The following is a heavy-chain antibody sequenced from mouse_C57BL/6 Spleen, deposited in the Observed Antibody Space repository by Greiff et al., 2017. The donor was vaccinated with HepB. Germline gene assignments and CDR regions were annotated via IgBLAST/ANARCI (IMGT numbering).Heavy chain of an antibody. CDR3: ARIEGDYDRSYVRYFDV. CDR2: IWWDDDK. CDR1: GFSLSTFGMG. D-gene: IGHD1-1*01. V-gene: IGHV8-8*01. J-gene: IGHJ1*03. Sequence: QVTLKVSGPGILQPSQTLSLTCSFSGFSLSTFGMGVGWIRQPSGKGLEWLAHIWWDDDKYYNPALKSRLTISKDTSKNQVFLKIANVDTADTATYYCARIEGDYDRSYVRYFDVWGTGTTVTVSS.